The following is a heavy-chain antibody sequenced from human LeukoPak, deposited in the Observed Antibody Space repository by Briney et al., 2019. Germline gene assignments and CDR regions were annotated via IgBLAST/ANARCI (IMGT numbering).Heavy chain of an antibody. CDR1: GLTFSSAW. CDR2: IKSKTDGGTS. D-gene: IGHD1-1*01. V-gene: IGHV3-15*01. J-gene: IGHJ4*02. Sequence: GGSLRLSCAASGLTFSSAWMTWVRQAPGKGLEWLGRIKSKTDGGTSYYAAPVKGRFSISRDDSKNTLYLQMSSLKTEDTAVYYCTTGNDAYWGQGTLVSVSS. CDR3: TTGNDAY.